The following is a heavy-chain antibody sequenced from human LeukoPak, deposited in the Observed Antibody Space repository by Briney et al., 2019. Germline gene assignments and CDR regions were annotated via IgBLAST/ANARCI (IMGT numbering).Heavy chain of an antibody. CDR2: IYSGGST. V-gene: IGHV3-53*01. D-gene: IGHD3-10*01. CDR1: GFTFSSYS. Sequence: HTGGSLRLSCAASGFTFSSYSMNWVRQAPGKGLEWVSVIYSGGSTYYADSVKGRFTISRDNSKSTLYIQMNSLRAEDTAVYYCARLGQVRGVILIDYWGQGTLVTVSS. J-gene: IGHJ4*02. CDR3: ARLGQVRGVILIDY.